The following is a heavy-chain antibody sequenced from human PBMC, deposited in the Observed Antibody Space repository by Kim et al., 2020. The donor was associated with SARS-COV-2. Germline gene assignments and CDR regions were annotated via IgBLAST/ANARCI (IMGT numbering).Heavy chain of an antibody. CDR3: ARGRYFHWLFHQSPHYFDY. V-gene: IGHV4-34*01. D-gene: IGHD3-9*01. J-gene: IGHJ4*02. CDR2: INYDRST. CDR1: GDPVNGYY. Sequence: SETLSLTCAVYGDPVNGYYWSWIRQPPGKGLEWIGEINYDRSTNYKPSLKSRVTMSLDSSKSQFSLRLTSLTAADTAVYYCARGRYFHWLFHQSPHYFDYWGQGNLVTVSS.